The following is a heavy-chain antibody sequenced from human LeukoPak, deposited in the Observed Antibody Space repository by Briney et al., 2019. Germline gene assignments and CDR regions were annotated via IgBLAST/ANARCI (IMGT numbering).Heavy chain of an antibody. CDR3: ARGGVAAKYYFDY. V-gene: IGHV4-59*11. D-gene: IGHD3-10*01. CDR1: GGSISPLY. CDR2: IFFTGTT. J-gene: IGHJ4*02. Sequence: SETLSLTCTVSGGSISPLYWSWIRQPPGKGLEFIGYIFFTGTTNYNPSPKSRVTLSVDTSKNQFSLKLSSVTPADTAVYYCARGGVAAKYYFDYWGQGTLVTVSS.